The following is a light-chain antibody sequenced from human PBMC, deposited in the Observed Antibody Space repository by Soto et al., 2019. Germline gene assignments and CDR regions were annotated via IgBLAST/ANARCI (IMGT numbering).Light chain of an antibody. V-gene: IGKV1-5*03. Sequence: DIQMTQSPSTLAGSVGDRVTITCRASQTISSWLAWYQQKPGKAPKLLIYQASTLKSGVPSRFSGSGSGTEFTLPLSSLQPDDFATYYCQHYNRYSEAFGQGTKV. CDR3: QHYNRYSEA. J-gene: IGKJ1*01. CDR2: QAS. CDR1: QTISSW.